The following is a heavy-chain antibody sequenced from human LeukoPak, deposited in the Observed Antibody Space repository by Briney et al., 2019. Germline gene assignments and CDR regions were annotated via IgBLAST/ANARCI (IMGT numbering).Heavy chain of an antibody. V-gene: IGHV3-49*04. Sequence: AGGSLRLSCATSGFNFEDYAMNWVRQAPGKGLEWVGLITSKAYAETTDFAASVKGRFSISRDESKPIAYLQMNSLKIEDTGVFFCTREGERGGSYWGGDSWGQGTQVTVSS. CDR2: ITSKAYAETT. CDR3: TREGERGGSYWGGDS. J-gene: IGHJ4*02. CDR1: GFNFEDYA. D-gene: IGHD1-26*01.